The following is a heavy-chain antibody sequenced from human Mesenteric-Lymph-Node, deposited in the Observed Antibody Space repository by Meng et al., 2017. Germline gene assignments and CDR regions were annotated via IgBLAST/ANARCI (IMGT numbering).Heavy chain of an antibody. V-gene: IGHV1-3*01. Sequence: ASVKVSCKASGYAFTSYAMHWVRQAPGQRLEWMGWINAGNGNTKYSQKFQGRVTITRDTSASTAYMELSSLRSEDTAVYYCARGGYYYDKLYYYYGRDVWGQGTTVTVSS. CDR3: ARGGYYYDKLYYYYGRDV. CDR2: INAGNGNT. J-gene: IGHJ6*02. CDR1: GYAFTSYA. D-gene: IGHD3-22*01.